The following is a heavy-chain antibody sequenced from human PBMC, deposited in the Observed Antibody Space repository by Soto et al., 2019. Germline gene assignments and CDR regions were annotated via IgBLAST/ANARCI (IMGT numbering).Heavy chain of an antibody. D-gene: IGHD2-8*02. CDR3: ARGMTPPGAPAWYYFDS. J-gene: IGHJ4*02. V-gene: IGHV4-4*07. CDR1: GASITGTSY. CDR2: FSLSGTT. Sequence: SETLSLTCTVSGASITGTSYWSWIRQPAGKGLEWIGRFSLSGTTNYNPSLRSRVTMSADVSKNQFSLRLTSVTAADTALYYCARGMTPPGAPAWYYFDSWGQGTLVTGLL.